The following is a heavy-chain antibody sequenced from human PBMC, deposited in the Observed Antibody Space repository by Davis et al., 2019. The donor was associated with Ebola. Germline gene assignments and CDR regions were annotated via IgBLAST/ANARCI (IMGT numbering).Heavy chain of an antibody. D-gene: IGHD6-13*01. CDR1: GDTFSSYA. CDR2: IIPIFGTA. CDR3: ARDRYSSSWYYYYGMDV. Sequence: SVKVSCKASGDTFSSYAISWVRQAPGQGLEWMGGIIPIFGTANYAQKFQGRVTMTTDTSTSTAYMELRSLRSDDTAVYYCARDRYSSSWYYYYGMDVWGQGTTVTVSS. V-gene: IGHV1-69*05. J-gene: IGHJ6*02.